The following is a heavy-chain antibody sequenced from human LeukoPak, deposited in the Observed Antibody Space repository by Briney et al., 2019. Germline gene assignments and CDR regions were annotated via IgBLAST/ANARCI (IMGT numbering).Heavy chain of an antibody. D-gene: IGHD3-10*01. Sequence: SETLSLTCAVYGGSFSGYYWSWIRQPPGKGLEWIGEIILRGSTNYNPSLKSRVTISVDTSKNQFSLKLSSVTAADTAVYYCARGAYYYGSGSYYNRLYGMDVWGKGTTVTVSS. J-gene: IGHJ6*04. CDR3: ARGAYYYGSGSYYNRLYGMDV. CDR2: IILRGST. V-gene: IGHV4-34*01. CDR1: GGSFSGYY.